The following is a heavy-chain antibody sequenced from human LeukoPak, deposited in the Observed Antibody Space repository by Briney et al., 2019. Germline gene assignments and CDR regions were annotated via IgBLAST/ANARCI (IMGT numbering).Heavy chain of an antibody. CDR1: GGSFSGYY. CDR2: INHSGST. V-gene: IGHV4-34*01. J-gene: IGHJ5*02. CDR3: ARAIAAAGTGWFDP. D-gene: IGHD6-13*01. Sequence: PSETLSLTCAVYGGSFSGYYWSWIRQPPGKGLEWIGEINHSGSTNYNPSLKSRVTISVDTSKDQFSLKLSSVTAVDTAVYYCARAIAAAGTGWFDPWGQGTLVTVSS.